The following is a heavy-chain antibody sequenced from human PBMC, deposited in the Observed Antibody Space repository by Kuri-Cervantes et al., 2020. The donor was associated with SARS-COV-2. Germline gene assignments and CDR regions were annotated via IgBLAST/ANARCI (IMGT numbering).Heavy chain of an antibody. CDR3: ARGPYYYGSGSYWFGGYVQH. V-gene: IGHV3-7*01. D-gene: IGHD3-10*01. J-gene: IGHJ1*01. CDR2: IKQDGSEK. CDR1: GFTFSSYW. Sequence: LSLTCAAFGFTFSSYWMSWVRQAPGKGLEWVANIKQDGSEKYYVDSVKGRFTISRDNAKNSLYLQMNSLRAEDTAVYYCARGPYYYGSGSYWFGGYVQHWGQGTLVTVSS.